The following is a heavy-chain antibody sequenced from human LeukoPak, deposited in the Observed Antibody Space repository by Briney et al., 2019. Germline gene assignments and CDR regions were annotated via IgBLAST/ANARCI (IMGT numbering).Heavy chain of an antibody. J-gene: IGHJ4*02. V-gene: IGHV3-23*01. Sequence: GGTLRLSCAGSGFPFSIYGMNWVRQAPGKGLEWVSGISPGGGPTYYADSVRGRFIVSRDNSQNTVNLEIHSLRAEDTAIYYCAKYVFSYGSGSYLAHWGQGTLVTVSS. CDR3: AKYVFSYGSGSYLAH. D-gene: IGHD3-10*01. CDR1: GFPFSIYG. CDR2: ISPGGGPT.